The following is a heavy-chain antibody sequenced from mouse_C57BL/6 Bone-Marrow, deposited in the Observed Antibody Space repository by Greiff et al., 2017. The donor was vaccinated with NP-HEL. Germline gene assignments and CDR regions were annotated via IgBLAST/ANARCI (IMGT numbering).Heavy chain of an antibody. D-gene: IGHD1-1*01. CDR1: GYTFTNYW. J-gene: IGHJ4*01. V-gene: IGHV1-63*01. Sequence: VKLMESGAELVRPGTSVKMSCKASGYTFTNYWIGWAKQRPGHGLEWIGDIYPGGGYTNYNEKVKGKATLTADKSSSTAYMQFSSLTSEDAAIYYCARCGRLYDDAMDYWGQGTSVTVSS. CDR3: ARCGRLYDDAMDY. CDR2: IYPGGGYT.